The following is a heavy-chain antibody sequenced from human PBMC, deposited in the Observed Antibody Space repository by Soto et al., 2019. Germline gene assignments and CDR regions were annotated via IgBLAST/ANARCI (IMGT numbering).Heavy chain of an antibody. CDR3: AKARAQYYYVWSGYPVDY. CDR1: GFTFSSYA. CDR2: ISGSGGST. V-gene: IGHV3-23*01. J-gene: IGHJ4*02. D-gene: IGHD3-3*01. Sequence: GGSLRLSCAASGFTFSSYAMSWVRQAPGKGLEWVSAISGSGGSTYYADSVKGRFTISRDNSKNTLYLQMNSLRAEDTAVYYCAKARAQYYYVWSGYPVDYWGQGTLVTVSS.